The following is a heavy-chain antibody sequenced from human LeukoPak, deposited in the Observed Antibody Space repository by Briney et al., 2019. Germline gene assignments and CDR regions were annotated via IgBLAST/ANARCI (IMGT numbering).Heavy chain of an antibody. CDR3: ARPLRYSSGWETTYDY. D-gene: IGHD6-19*01. V-gene: IGHV3-11*06. Sequence: PGGSLRLSCAASGFTFSGYYMSWIRQAPGKGLEWVSYISSSSSYTNYADSVKGRFTISRDNAKNSLYLQMNSLRAEDTAVYYCARPLRYSSGWETTYDYWGQGTLVTVSP. CDR2: ISSSSSYT. J-gene: IGHJ4*02. CDR1: GFTFSGYY.